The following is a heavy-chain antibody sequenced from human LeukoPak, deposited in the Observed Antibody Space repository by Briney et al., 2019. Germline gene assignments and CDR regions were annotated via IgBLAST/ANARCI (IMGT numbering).Heavy chain of an antibody. CDR1: GASIGSYY. CDR3: ARELTNRITVAGRYYFDL. Sequence: PSETLSLTCTVSGASIGSYYWSWIRQPPGKGLEWIGYIFYSGSTNYNPSLKSRVTISVETSKNQFSLKLTSVTAEDTAVYYCARELTNRITVAGRYYFDLWGRGTPVTVSS. J-gene: IGHJ2*01. CDR2: IFYSGST. V-gene: IGHV4-59*01. D-gene: IGHD6-19*01.